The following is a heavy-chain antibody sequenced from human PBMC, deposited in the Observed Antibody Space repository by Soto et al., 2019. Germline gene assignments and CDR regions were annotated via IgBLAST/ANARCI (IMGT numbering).Heavy chain of an antibody. CDR2: INPNSGGT. CDR1: GYTFTGYY. Sequence: ASVEVSCKASGYTFTGYYIHWVRQAPGQGLEWMGWINPNSGGTNYAQKFQGRVTMTRDTSISTAYMELSRLRSDDTAVYYCARTTYYDLLTGYYKYPFDYWGQGTLVTVSS. J-gene: IGHJ4*02. CDR3: ARTTYYDLLTGYYKYPFDY. D-gene: IGHD3-9*01. V-gene: IGHV1-2*02.